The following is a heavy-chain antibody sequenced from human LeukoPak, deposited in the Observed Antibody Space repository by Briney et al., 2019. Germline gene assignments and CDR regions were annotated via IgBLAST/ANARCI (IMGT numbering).Heavy chain of an antibody. CDR3: ARSRRIAGVGRFLHRLDY. D-gene: IGHD2-15*01. CDR2: FYPGDSYN. Sequence: GASLGISLRGSGYRLPNYWIALVPPIPGKGLGFMGVFYPGDSYNKYSPSFRGQVTISADTSISTAYLQWSGLKAWDTAMYFCARSRRIAGVGRFLHRLDYWGQGTLVTVSS. J-gene: IGHJ4*02. CDR1: GYRLPNYW. V-gene: IGHV5-51*01.